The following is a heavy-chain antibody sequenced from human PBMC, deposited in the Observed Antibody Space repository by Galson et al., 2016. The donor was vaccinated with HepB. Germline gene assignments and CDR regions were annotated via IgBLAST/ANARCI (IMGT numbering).Heavy chain of an antibody. Sequence: SLRLSCAASGFRFSDYGMHWVRQAPGKGLEWVAVIWYDGSEKYYADSVKGRFTISRDNSKNTLSLQMNSLRAQDTAMYYCAREGPPVSDSDSSVLDYWGLGTLVTVSS. CDR2: IWYDGSEK. J-gene: IGHJ4*02. CDR1: GFRFSDYG. CDR3: AREGPPVSDSDSSVLDY. V-gene: IGHV3-33*01. D-gene: IGHD3-22*01.